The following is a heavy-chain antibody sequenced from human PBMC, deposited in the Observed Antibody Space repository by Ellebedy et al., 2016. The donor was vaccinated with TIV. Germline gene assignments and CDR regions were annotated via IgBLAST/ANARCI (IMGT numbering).Heavy chain of an antibody. J-gene: IGHJ4*02. CDR3: ARERVTGYFDS. V-gene: IGHV1-3*01. Sequence: ASVKVSCKASGYTFTSYAMHWVRQAPGQRLEWMGWINAGNGNTKYSQMLQGRVTITTDTSASTAYMDLSRLTSEDTAVYYCARERVTGYFDSWGQGTLVTVSS. CDR1: GYTFTSYA. D-gene: IGHD1-20*01. CDR2: INAGNGNT.